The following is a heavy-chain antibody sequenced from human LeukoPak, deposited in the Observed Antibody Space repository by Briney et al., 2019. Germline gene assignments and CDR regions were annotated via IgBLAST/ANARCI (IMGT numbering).Heavy chain of an antibody. J-gene: IGHJ4*02. Sequence: GGSLRLSCAASGFTFSTYAMSWVRQAPGKGLEWVSAITGSGGSTYYADSVKGRFTISRDNAKNSLYLQMNSLRAEDTAVYYCARAGYDYWGQGTLVTVSS. V-gene: IGHV3-23*01. D-gene: IGHD5-12*01. CDR1: GFTFSTYA. CDR3: ARAGYDY. CDR2: ITGSGGST.